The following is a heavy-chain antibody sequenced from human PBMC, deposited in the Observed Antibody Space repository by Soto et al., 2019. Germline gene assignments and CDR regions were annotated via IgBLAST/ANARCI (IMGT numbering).Heavy chain of an antibody. CDR1: GFTLTTYS. J-gene: IGHJ4*02. D-gene: IGHD6-19*01. CDR3: ARGAVTGTSRFDY. V-gene: IGHV3-48*02. Sequence: PGGTLSLSCAVSGFTLTTYSMNWIRQAPGKGLEWISFINKNGFTIYYADSVKGRFTISRDYAKNSLYLQMDSLRHEDTAVYYCARGAVTGTSRFDYWGLGTLVTVSS. CDR2: INKNGFTI.